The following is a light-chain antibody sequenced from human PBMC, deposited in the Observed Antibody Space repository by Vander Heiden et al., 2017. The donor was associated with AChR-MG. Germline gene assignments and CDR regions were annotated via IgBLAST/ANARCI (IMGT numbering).Light chain of an antibody. CDR2: DAS. CDR1: QSVSSY. V-gene: IGKV3-11*01. Sequence: ELVLTQSPATLSLSPGERATLSCRASQSVSSYLAWYQQKPGQAPRLLIYDASNRATGIPARFSGSGSATDFTLTISSLEPEDFAVYYCQQRSNWLYTFGQGTKLEIK. CDR3: QQRSNWLYT. J-gene: IGKJ2*01.